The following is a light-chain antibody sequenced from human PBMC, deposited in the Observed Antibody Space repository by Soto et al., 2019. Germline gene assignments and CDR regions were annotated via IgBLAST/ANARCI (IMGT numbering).Light chain of an antibody. CDR1: QRIGTY. V-gene: IGKV1-39*01. CDR2: EAS. Sequence: DIQMTQSPSSLSATVGEGVTITCRASQRIGTYLNWYQQKPGKAPNFLIYEASSVQSGVPSRFSGTGSGTDFTLTISSLQPEDFATYYCQQSYGTPYTFGQGTKLEIK. J-gene: IGKJ2*01. CDR3: QQSYGTPYT.